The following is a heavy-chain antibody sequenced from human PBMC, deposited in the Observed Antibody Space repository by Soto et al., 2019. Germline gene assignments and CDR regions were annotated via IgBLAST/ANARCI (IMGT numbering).Heavy chain of an antibody. V-gene: IGHV4-31*03. CDR2: IYYSGST. CDR1: GGSISSGGYY. CDR3: ARVGCSSTSCYHFDP. D-gene: IGHD2-2*01. J-gene: IGHJ5*02. Sequence: QVQLQESGPGLVKPSQTLSLTCTVSGGSISSGGYYWSWIRQHPGKGLEWIGYIYYSGSTYYNPSLKSRVTISVDTSKNQFSLKLSSVTAADTAVYYCARVGCSSTSCYHFDPWGQGTQVTVSS.